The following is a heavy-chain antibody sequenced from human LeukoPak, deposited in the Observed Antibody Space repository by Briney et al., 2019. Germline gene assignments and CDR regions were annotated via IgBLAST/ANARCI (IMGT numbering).Heavy chain of an antibody. Sequence: GGSLRLSCAASGFTFSSYAMSWVRQAPGKGLEWVSAISGSGGSTYYADSVKGRFTISRDNSKNTLYLQMNSLRAEDTAVYYCAKDVHSSSWPYYFDYWGQGALVTVSS. CDR3: AKDVHSSSWPYYFDY. CDR1: GFTFSSYA. J-gene: IGHJ4*02. V-gene: IGHV3-23*01. D-gene: IGHD6-13*01. CDR2: ISGSGGST.